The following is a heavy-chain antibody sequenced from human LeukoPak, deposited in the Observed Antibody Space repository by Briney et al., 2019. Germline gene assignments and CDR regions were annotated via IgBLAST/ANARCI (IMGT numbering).Heavy chain of an antibody. J-gene: IGHJ4*02. CDR2: IYHSGST. Sequence: PSETLSLTCTVSGYSISSDYYWGWIRQPPGKGLEWIGFIYHSGSTYYSPSLKSRVTMSVDTSKNQFSLKLSSVTAADTAVYYCAREFDYDGGGYFDYWGQGTLVTVSS. CDR1: GYSISSDYY. V-gene: IGHV4-38-2*02. CDR3: AREFDYDGGGYFDY. D-gene: IGHD4-17*01.